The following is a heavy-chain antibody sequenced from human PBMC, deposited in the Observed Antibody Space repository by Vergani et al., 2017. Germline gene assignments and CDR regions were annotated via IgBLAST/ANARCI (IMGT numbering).Heavy chain of an antibody. CDR2: INPNSGGT. J-gene: IGHJ6*03. Sequence: QVQLVQSGAEVKKPGASVKVSCKASGNTFTGYYMHWVRQAPGQGLEWMGWINPNSGGTNYAQKFQGRVTMTRDTSISTAYMELSRLRSDDTAVYYCARTYYDILTGYYRPYYYYYMDVGGKGTTVTVSS. CDR3: ARTYYDILTGYYRPYYYYYMDV. V-gene: IGHV1-2*02. D-gene: IGHD3-9*01. CDR1: GNTFTGYY.